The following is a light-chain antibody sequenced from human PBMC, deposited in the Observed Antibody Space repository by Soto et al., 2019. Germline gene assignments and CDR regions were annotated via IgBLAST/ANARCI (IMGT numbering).Light chain of an antibody. CDR1: SGDSGNYNR. V-gene: IGLV2-14*01. CDR3: SSYTNINTRACV. CDR2: EVT. Sequence: QSVLTQPASVSGSPGQSITISCTGTSGDSGNYNRVSWYQQHPGKAPKLIIYEVTDRPSGVSNRFSGSKSGNTASLTISGLQAEDEAEYYCSSYTNINTRACVFGTGTKLTVL. J-gene: IGLJ1*01.